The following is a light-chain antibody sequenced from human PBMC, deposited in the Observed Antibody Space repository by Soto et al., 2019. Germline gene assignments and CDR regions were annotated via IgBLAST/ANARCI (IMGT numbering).Light chain of an antibody. Sequence: VLTQYPETLSLSPGERATLSCRASESITRYLGWYQHKPGQAPRLLIYDASNRATCIPDRLSGSGSWTDFTLTISRLEPEDFSIHYFQQRSKWLTLGQLTRLEI. J-gene: IGKJ5*01. V-gene: IGKV3-11*01. CDR2: DAS. CDR1: ESITRY. CDR3: QQRSKWLT.